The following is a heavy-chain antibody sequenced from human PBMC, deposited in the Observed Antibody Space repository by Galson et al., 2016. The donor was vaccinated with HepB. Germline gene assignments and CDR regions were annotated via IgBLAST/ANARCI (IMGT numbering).Heavy chain of an antibody. J-gene: IGHJ4*02. V-gene: IGHV3-30*18. CDR3: AKNDILTGYSAFDY. Sequence: SLILSCAASGFTFSTYGMHWVRQAPGKGLEWVSVISYDGRKKYYADSAKGRFTNSRDNSKNTLYLQMNSLRAEDTAVYYCAKNDILTGYSAFDYWGQGTLVTVSS. CDR2: ISYDGRKK. D-gene: IGHD3-9*01. CDR1: GFTFSTYG.